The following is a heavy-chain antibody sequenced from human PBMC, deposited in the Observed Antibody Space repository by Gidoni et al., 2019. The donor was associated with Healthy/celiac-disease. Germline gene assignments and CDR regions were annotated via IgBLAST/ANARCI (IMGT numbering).Heavy chain of an antibody. CDR3: MGRGFTMLEKFDY. CDR2: IRSKAYGGTT. Sequence: YAMGWVRQAPGKGLEWVGFIRSKAYGGTTEYAASVKGRFTISRDDSKSIAYLQMNSLKTEDTAVYYCMGRGFTMLEKFDYWGQGTLVTVSS. CDR1: YA. D-gene: IGHD3-10*02. J-gene: IGHJ4*02. V-gene: IGHV3-49*04.